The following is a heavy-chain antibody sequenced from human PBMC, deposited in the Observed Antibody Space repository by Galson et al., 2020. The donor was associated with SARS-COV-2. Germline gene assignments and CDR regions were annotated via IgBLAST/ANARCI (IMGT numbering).Heavy chain of an antibody. V-gene: IGHV2-5*02. Sequence: SGPTLVKPTQTLTLTCTFSGFSLTTSGVGVCWIRQPPRNALEWLSIIYCDDDERYSPSLKSRLTITKDTSKNQVVLTMTNMDPVDTATYYGAHRRSDSDDGGGESDWYCGAWEVWGQGTMVNV. CDR2: IYCDDDE. CDR3: AHRRSDSDDGGGESDWYCGAWEV. J-gene: IGHJ3*01. CDR1: GFSLTTSGVG. D-gene: IGHD2-21*01.